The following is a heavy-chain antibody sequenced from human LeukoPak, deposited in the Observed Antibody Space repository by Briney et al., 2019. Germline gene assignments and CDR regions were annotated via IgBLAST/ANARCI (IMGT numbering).Heavy chain of an antibody. J-gene: IGHJ4*02. Sequence: ASVKVSFKASGYTFTGYYMHWVRQAPGQGLEWMGLINPSGGSTSYAQKFQGRVTMTRDTSTSTVYMELSSLRSEDTAVCYCARAAIAAAGTIRYFDYWGQGTLVTVSS. V-gene: IGHV1-46*01. D-gene: IGHD6-13*01. CDR2: INPSGGST. CDR3: ARAAIAAAGTIRYFDY. CDR1: GYTFTGYY.